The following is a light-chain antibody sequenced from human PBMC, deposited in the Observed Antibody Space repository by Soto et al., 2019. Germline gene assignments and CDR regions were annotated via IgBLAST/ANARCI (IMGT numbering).Light chain of an antibody. Sequence: DIQMTQSPSSLSASVGDRVTITCRASQSISNHLNWYQQKPGKDPKLLINDASSLQSGVPSRFRGSGSGTDFTLTITSLQPEDFATYHCQQRYISLYSFGQGTRLEIK. CDR1: QSISNH. V-gene: IGKV1-39*01. CDR2: DAS. J-gene: IGKJ2*03. CDR3: QQRYISLYS.